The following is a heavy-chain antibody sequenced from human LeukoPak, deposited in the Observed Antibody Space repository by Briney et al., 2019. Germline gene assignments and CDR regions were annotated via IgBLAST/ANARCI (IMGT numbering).Heavy chain of an antibody. D-gene: IGHD3-10*01. CDR2: INWNSGTI. J-gene: IGHJ4*02. CDR3: VKPYGSGSYYFDS. V-gene: IGHV3-9*01. CDR1: GFTFDDYS. Sequence: GRSLRLSCAASGFTFDDYSMHWVRLPPGKGLEWVSTINWNSGTIGYADSVKGRFTISRDNAKNSLYLQMNSLRAEDTALYYCVKPYGSGSYYFDSWGQGTLVAVSS.